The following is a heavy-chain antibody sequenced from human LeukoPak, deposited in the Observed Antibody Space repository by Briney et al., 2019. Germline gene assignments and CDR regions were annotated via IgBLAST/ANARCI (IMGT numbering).Heavy chain of an antibody. CDR3: ARTHDYGDERPYYFDY. CDR2: IIPIFGTA. J-gene: IGHJ4*02. D-gene: IGHD4-17*01. CDR1: GGTFSIYA. Sequence: SVKVSSKASGGTFSIYAISWVRQAPGQGLEWMGRIIPIFGTANYAQKFQGRVTITADESTSTAYMELSSLRSEDTAVYYCARTHDYGDERPYYFDYWGQGTLVTVSS. V-gene: IGHV1-69*01.